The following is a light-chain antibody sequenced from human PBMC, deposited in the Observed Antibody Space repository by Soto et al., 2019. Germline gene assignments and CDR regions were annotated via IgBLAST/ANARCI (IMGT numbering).Light chain of an antibody. CDR1: QSVSTN. J-gene: IGKJ1*01. CDR2: DAC. V-gene: IGKV3-20*01. Sequence: EIVLTHSPGTLSLCPWERATLSCRASQSVSTNLAWYQKKRAQAPRLLIYDACSRATGIPDRFSGSASGTDFTPTISRLEPEDFAFYYCQHYSYSPLTFGQGTKVDIK. CDR3: QHYSYSPLT.